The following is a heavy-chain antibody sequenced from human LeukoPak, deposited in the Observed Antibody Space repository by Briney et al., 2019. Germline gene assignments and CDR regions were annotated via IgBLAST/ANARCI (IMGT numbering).Heavy chain of an antibody. V-gene: IGHV3-64D*06. CDR2: ISSSGGST. Sequence: GGSLRLSCSASGFTFSRYAMHWFRQAPGKGLEYVSAISSSGGSTYYADSVKGRFTISRDNSKDTLYLQMSSLRAEDTTVYYCVKSAGFDWLSPLDAFDIWGQGTVVTVSS. J-gene: IGHJ3*02. D-gene: IGHD3-9*01. CDR3: VKSAGFDWLSPLDAFDI. CDR1: GFTFSRYA.